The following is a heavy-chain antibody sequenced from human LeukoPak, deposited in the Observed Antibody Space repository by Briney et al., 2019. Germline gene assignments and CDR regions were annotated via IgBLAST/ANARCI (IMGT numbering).Heavy chain of an antibody. CDR2: IYYSGST. CDR3: ARAVVIPAAMAWGDTGVYGMDV. CDR1: GGSISSGGYF. V-gene: IGHV4-31*03. J-gene: IGHJ6*02. Sequence: PSQTLSLTCTVSGGSISSGGYFWTWIRQHPGKGLEWIGYIYYSGSTYYNPSLKSRVTISVDTPKNQFSLKLSSVTAADTAVYYCARAVVIPAAMAWGDTGVYGMDVWGQGTTVTVSS. D-gene: IGHD2-2*01.